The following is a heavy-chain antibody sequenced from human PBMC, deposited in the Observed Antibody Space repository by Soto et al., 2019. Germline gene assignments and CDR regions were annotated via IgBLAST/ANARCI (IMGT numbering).Heavy chain of an antibody. D-gene: IGHD3-9*01. CDR1: GDSISTDY. CDR3: ARDSTYYDILTGYYIRGNFDY. J-gene: IGHJ4*02. Sequence: PSETLSLTCTVSGDSISTDYWSWIRQSPGKGLEWIGFIYYGGSTNYNPSLKSRVTISVDTSKNQFSLKLSSVTAADTAVYYCARDSTYYDILTGYYIRGNFDYWGQGTLVTVSS. CDR2: IYYGGST. V-gene: IGHV4-4*08.